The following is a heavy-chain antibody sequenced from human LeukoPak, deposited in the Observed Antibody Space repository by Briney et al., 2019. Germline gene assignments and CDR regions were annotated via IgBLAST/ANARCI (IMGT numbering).Heavy chain of an antibody. D-gene: IGHD3-10*01. V-gene: IGHV4-30-4*01. CDR3: ARDEHITMVRGVGLNAFDI. Sequence: PSETLSLTCTVSGGSISSGDYYWSWIRQPPGKGLEWIGYIYYSGSTYYNPSLKSRVTISVDTSKNQFSLKLSSVTAADTAVYYCARDEHITMVRGVGLNAFDIWGQGTMVTVSS. CDR1: GGSISSGDYY. CDR2: IYYSGST. J-gene: IGHJ3*02.